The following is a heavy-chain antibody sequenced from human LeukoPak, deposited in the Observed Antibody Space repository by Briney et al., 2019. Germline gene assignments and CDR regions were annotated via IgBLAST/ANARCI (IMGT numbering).Heavy chain of an antibody. J-gene: IGHJ4*02. CDR1: GFTFSSYG. D-gene: IGHD6-13*01. V-gene: IGHV3-33*01. CDR3: ARRSDSSSWYALDY. Sequence: HTGRSLRLSCAASGFTFSSYGMHWVRQAPGKGLEWVALVWYDGSSKYYADSVKGRFTISRDNSKNTLYLQMNSLRAEDTAVYYCARRSDSSSWYALDYWGQGTLVTVSS. CDR2: VWYDGSSK.